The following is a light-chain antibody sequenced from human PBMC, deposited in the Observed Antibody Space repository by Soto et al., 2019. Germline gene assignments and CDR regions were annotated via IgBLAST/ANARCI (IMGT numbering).Light chain of an antibody. CDR3: SSYATSGGWV. CDR2: EVN. V-gene: IGLV2-14*01. CDR1: SSDVGGYKY. Sequence: QSALTQRVSVSGSPGQSITISCTGTSSDVGGYKYVYWYQQHPGKAPKLIIYEVNNRPSGVSNRFSGSKSGNTASLIISGLQAEDEADYYCSSYATSGGWVFGGGTKVTVL. J-gene: IGLJ3*02.